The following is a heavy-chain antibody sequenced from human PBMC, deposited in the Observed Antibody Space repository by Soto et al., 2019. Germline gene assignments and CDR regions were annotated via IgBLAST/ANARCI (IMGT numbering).Heavy chain of an antibody. CDR3: ARAARDYFGMDV. CDR2: IIPMFGTA. V-gene: IGHV1-69*12. Sequence: QVQLVQSGAEVKTSGSSVKVSCKTSGGTFSSYSINWVRQCPGQGLEWMGGIIPMFGTANYAQKFQGRVTITANESTSTAYMALSSLRSQDTAMYYCARAARDYFGMDVWGQGTTVTVSS. CDR1: GGTFSSYS. J-gene: IGHJ6*02.